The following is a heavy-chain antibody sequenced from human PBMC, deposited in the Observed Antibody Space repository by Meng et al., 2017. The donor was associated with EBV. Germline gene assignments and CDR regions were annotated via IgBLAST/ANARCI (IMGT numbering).Heavy chain of an antibody. CDR3: AHIIAARPFDY. CDR1: GFSLSTRGVG. D-gene: IGHD6-6*01. V-gene: IGHV2-5*02. CDR2: IYWDDDK. Sequence: QTTLKVSGPTLVKPTQTRTLPCTFSGFSLSTRGVGVGWIRQPPGKALEWLALIYWDDDKRYSPSLKSRLTITKDTSKNQVVLTMTNMDPVDAATYYCAHIIAARPFDYWGQGTLVTVSS. J-gene: IGHJ4*02.